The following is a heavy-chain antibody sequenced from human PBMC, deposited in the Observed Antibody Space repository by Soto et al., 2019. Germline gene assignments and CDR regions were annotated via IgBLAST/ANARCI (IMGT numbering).Heavy chain of an antibody. D-gene: IGHD6-13*01. CDR3: AKLYSSSWYDAFDI. CDR1: GFIFNIYA. V-gene: IGHV3-23*01. CDR2: ISSSGGST. Sequence: PGGSLRLSCEASGFIFNIYAMSWVRQAPGKGLEWVSAISSSGGSTYYADSVKGRFTISRDNSKTTLYLQVNSLRDEDTAVYYCAKLYSSSWYDAFDIWGQGTMVTVSS. J-gene: IGHJ3*02.